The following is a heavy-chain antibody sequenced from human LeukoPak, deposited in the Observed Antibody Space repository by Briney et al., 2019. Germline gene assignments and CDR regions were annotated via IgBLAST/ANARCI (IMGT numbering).Heavy chain of an antibody. CDR3: ARARGYFDL. Sequence: SETLSLTCTVSGGSISSGGHSWSWIRQPPGKGLEWIGYIYHSGSTYYDPSLKSRVTISVDRSKNQFSLKLSSVTAADTAVYYCARARGYFDLWGRGTLVTVSS. CDR1: GGSISSGGHS. V-gene: IGHV4-30-2*01. CDR2: IYHSGST. J-gene: IGHJ2*01.